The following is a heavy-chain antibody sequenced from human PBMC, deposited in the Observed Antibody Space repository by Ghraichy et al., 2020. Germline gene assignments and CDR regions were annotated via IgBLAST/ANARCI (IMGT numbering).Heavy chain of an antibody. Sequence: GGSLRLSCVASGLMFSPNTMNWVRQAPGKGLEWVSSISSSTRYIYYADSVKGRFTISRDNAQNSLYLQMNSLRAEDTAVYYYSRGGGAGTPVLYHMDVWGLGTTVTVSS. CDR3: SRGGGAGTPVLYHMDV. V-gene: IGHV3-21*01. J-gene: IGHJ6*02. CDR1: GLMFSPNT. CDR2: ISSSTRYI. D-gene: IGHD6-19*01.